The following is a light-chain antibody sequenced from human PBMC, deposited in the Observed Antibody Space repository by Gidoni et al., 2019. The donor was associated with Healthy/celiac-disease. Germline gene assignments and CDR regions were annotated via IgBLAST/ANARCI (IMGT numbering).Light chain of an antibody. CDR1: QSVSSY. CDR2: DAS. J-gene: IGKJ3*01. V-gene: IGKV3-11*01. CDR3: QQRSNWPLFT. Sequence: EIVLTQSPATLSLSPGARATLSCRASQSVSSYLAWYQQKPGQAPRLLIYDASNRATSIPARFSGSGSGTDFTLTISSLEPEDFAVYYCQQRSNWPLFTFGPGTKVDIK.